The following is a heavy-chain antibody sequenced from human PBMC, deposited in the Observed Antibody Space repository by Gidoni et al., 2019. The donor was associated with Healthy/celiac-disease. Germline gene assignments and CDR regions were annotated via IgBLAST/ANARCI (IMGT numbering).Heavy chain of an antibody. V-gene: IGHV3-30-3*01. J-gene: IGHJ6*02. CDR3: ARGPMVRGVITPSYYYYGMDV. Sequence: QVQLVESGGGVVQPGRSLRLSCAASGFTFSSYAMHWVRQAPGKGLEWVAVISYDGSNKYYADSVKGRFTISRDNSKNTLYLQMNSLRAEDTAVYYCARGPMVRGVITPSYYYYGMDVWGQGTTVTVSS. D-gene: IGHD3-10*01. CDR1: GFTFSSYA. CDR2: ISYDGSNK.